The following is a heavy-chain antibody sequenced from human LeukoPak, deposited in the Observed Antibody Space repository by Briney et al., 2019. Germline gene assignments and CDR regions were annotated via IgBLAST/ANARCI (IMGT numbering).Heavy chain of an antibody. D-gene: IGHD3-22*01. Sequence: ASVKVSCKASGYTFTDYYIHWVRPAPGQGLEWMGWIYPISGGTNYAQKFQGRVTMTRHTSSSTAYMELSSLRSDDRAVYYCARDPDDSSGVYPIDYWGQGTLVTVSS. CDR1: GYTFTDYY. CDR2: IYPISGGT. J-gene: IGHJ4*02. V-gene: IGHV1-2*02. CDR3: ARDPDDSSGVYPIDY.